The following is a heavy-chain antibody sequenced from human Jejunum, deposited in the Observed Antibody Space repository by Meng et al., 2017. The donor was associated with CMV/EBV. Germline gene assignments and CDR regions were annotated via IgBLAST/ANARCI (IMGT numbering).Heavy chain of an antibody. CDR3: ALGLYTTSWFFDL. CDR1: VYTFTVYY. J-gene: IGHJ2*01. D-gene: IGHD1-14*01. CDR2: VDPEEGKT. V-gene: IGHV1-69-2*01. Sequence: VSVYTFTVYYSTWVQQAPGKGLELMELVDPEEGKTICSEKSQGRVTISADTSTDTIYMELSSLRSEDTAVYFCALGLYTTSWFFDLWGRGTLVTVSS.